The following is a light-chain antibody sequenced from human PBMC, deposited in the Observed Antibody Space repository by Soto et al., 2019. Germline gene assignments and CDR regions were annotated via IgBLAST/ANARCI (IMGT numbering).Light chain of an antibody. CDR1: QSVLYSSNNKNY. J-gene: IGKJ2*01. CDR3: QQYYSTPPT. Sequence: DIVMTQSPDSLAVSLGERATINCKSSQSVLYSSNNKNYLAWYQQKPGQPPKLLIYWASTRESGVPDRFSGSGSGTDCTLTSSSLQAEDVAVYYCQQYYSTPPTFGQGTKLEIK. V-gene: IGKV4-1*01. CDR2: WAS.